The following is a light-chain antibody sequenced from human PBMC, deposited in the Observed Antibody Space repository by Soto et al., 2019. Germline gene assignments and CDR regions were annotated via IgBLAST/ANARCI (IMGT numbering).Light chain of an antibody. J-gene: IGKJ4*01. Sequence: IQMTQYPSSVSASVGDRVTITCRASQGISNWLAWYQQKPGEAPKLLISAASSLQSGVPSRFSGSGSWKDFTLTINSLQPEDFATYYCQQGHRFPLTFGGGTKVDIK. CDR3: QQGHRFPLT. CDR1: QGISNW. V-gene: IGKV1D-12*01. CDR2: AAS.